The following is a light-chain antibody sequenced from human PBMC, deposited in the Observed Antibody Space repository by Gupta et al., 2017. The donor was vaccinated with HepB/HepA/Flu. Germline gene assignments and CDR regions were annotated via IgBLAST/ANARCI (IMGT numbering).Light chain of an antibody. CDR2: DAS. CDR1: QSVSSY. V-gene: IGKV3-11*01. Sequence: EIGLTQSPATLSLSPAERATLSCRARQSVSSYLDWYQQKPGQAPRLLIYDASNRATGLPARFSGSGSGTDFTLTISSLEPEDFAVYYCQQRSNWPPGLTFGGGTKVEIK. J-gene: IGKJ4*01. CDR3: QQRSNWPPGLT.